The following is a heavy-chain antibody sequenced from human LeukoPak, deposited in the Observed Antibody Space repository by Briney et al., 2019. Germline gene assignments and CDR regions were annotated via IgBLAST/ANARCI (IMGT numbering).Heavy chain of an antibody. CDR3: SRGLLRAFDL. J-gene: IGHJ3*01. D-gene: IGHD2-21*01. CDR1: GFTVSSNY. V-gene: IGHV3-66*01. CDR2: IYSGGTT. Sequence: GGSLRLSCAASGFTVSSNYMNWVRQAPGKGLEWVSVIYSGGTTYYANSVKGRFTISRDNSKNTLYLQMNSLRAEDTAVYYCSRGLLRAFDLWGRGTMVTVSS.